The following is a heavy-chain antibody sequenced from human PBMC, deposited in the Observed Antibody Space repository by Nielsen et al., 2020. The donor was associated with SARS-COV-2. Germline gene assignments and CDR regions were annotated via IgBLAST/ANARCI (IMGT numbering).Heavy chain of an antibody. CDR1: GFTFSSYW. CDR3: ARDLYYYGPLDY. CDR2: IKQDGSEK. J-gene: IGHJ4*02. Sequence: GESRKISCAASGFTFSSYWMSWVRQDPGKGLEWVANIKQDGSEKYYVDSVKGRFTISRDNAKNSLYLQMNSLRAEDTAVYYCARDLYYYGPLDYWGQGTLVTVSS. D-gene: IGHD3-10*01. V-gene: IGHV3-7*01.